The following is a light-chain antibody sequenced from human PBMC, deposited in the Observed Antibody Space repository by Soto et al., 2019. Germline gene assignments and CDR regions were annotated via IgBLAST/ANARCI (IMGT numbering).Light chain of an antibody. CDR3: QQYNNWPPVT. Sequence: EIVMTQSPATLSVSPGERATLSCRASQSVSSNLAWYQQKPGQAPRLLIYGASTRATDIPARFSGSGSGTEFTQTISTLQSEDFAVYYCQQYNNWPPVTFGQGTKLEIK. J-gene: IGKJ2*01. CDR2: GAS. V-gene: IGKV3-15*01. CDR1: QSVSSN.